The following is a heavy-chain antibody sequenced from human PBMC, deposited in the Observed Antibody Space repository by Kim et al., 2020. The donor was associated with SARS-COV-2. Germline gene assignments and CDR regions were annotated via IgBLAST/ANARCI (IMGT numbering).Heavy chain of an antibody. V-gene: IGHV1-69*04. CDR3: ARDFPTTVVTPRAFDI. Sequence: SVKVSCKASGGTFSSYAISWVRQAPGQGLEWMGRIIPILGIANYAQKFQGRVTITADKSTSTDYMELSSLRSEDTAVYYCARDFPTTVVTPRAFDIWGQGTMVTVSS. CDR1: GGTFSSYA. D-gene: IGHD4-17*01. J-gene: IGHJ3*02. CDR2: IIPILGIA.